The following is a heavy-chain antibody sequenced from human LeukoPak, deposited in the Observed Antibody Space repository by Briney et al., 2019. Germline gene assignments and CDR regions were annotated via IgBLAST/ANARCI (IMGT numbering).Heavy chain of an antibody. V-gene: IGHV4-39*01. D-gene: IGHD6-13*01. J-gene: IGHJ4*02. CDR3: ARLVGSSWYHEVLLGRDY. CDR2: IYYSGST. Sequence: KPSETLSLTCTVSGGSISSSSYYWGWIRQPPGKGLEWIGSIYYSGSTYYNPSLKSRVTVSVDTSKNQFSLKLSSVTAADTAVYYCARLVGSSWYHEVLLGRDYWGQGTLVTVSS. CDR1: GGSISSSSYY.